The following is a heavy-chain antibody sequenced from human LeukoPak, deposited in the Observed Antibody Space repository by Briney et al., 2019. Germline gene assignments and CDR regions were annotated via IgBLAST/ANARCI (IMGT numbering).Heavy chain of an antibody. J-gene: IGHJ4*02. CDR3: ARSFAY. Sequence: GGSLRLSCAASRFTFSTYSMNWVRQAPGKGLEWVAFIHYDGTNEYYADSVKGRFTISRDNAKNSLYLQMNSLRAEDTAVYYCARSFAYWGQGTLVTVSS. CDR2: IHYDGTNE. CDR1: RFTFSTYS. V-gene: IGHV3-33*08.